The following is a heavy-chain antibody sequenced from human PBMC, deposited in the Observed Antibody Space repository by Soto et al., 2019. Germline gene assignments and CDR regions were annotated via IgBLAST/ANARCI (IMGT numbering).Heavy chain of an antibody. CDR1: GGTFSSYA. CDR3: SGGPYYYDSSNY. V-gene: IGHV1-69*13. D-gene: IGHD3-22*01. Sequence: SVKVSCKASGGTFSSYAISWVRQAPGQGLEWIGGIIPIFGTANYAQKFQGRVTITADESTSTAYMELSSLRSEDTAVYYCSGGPYYYDSSNYWGQGTLVTVSS. J-gene: IGHJ4*02. CDR2: IIPIFGTA.